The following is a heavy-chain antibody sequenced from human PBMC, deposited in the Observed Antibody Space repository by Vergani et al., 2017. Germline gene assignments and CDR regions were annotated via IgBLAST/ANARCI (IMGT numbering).Heavy chain of an antibody. V-gene: IGHV4-39*01. Sequence: QLQLQESGPGLVKPSETLSLTCTVSGGSISSSSYYWGWIRQPPGKGLEWIGSIYYSGSTYYNPSLKSRVTISVDTSKNQFSLKLSSVTAADTAVYYCAKATVDNRIFALPYYYGMDVWGQGTTVTVSS. J-gene: IGHJ6*02. D-gene: IGHD3-3*01. CDR2: IYYSGST. CDR3: AKATVDNRIFALPYYYGMDV. CDR1: GGSISSSSYY.